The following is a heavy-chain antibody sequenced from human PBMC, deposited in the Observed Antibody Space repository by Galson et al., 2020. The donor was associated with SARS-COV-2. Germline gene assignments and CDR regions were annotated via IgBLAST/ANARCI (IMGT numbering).Heavy chain of an antibody. J-gene: IGHJ3*02. V-gene: IGHV3-23*01. Sequence: GESLKISCATSGFNFNNYAMRWVRQAPGKGLEWVSAISCHGTSKYYTDSVKGRFTISRDNSKKTLDLQMNNLRAEDTAVYYCARVFAITRMVVVVPDDGLDIWGQGTTVTVSS. D-gene: IGHD3-22*01. CDR1: GFNFNNYA. CDR3: ARVFAITRMVVVVPDDGLDI. CDR2: ISCHGTSK.